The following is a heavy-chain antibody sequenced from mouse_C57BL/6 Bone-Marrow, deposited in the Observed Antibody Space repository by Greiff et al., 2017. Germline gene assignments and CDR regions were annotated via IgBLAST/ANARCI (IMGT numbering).Heavy chain of an antibody. CDR1: GFTFSSYG. CDR3: ARMMVAWFAY. D-gene: IGHD2-3*01. V-gene: IGHV5-6*01. Sequence: VQLQQSGGDLVKPGGSLKLSCAASGFTFSSYGMSWVRQTPDKRLEWVATISSGGSYTYYPDSVKGRFTISRDNAKNTLYLQMSSLKSEDTAMYYCARMMVAWFAYWGQGTLVTVSA. J-gene: IGHJ3*01. CDR2: ISSGGSYT.